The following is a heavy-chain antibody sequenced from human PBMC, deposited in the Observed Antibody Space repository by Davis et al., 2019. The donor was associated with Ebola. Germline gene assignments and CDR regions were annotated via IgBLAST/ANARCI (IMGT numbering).Heavy chain of an antibody. J-gene: IGHJ4*02. Sequence: SLKISCAASGFTFDDYAMHWVRQAPGKGLEWVSGISWNSGSIGYADSVKGRFTISRDNAKNSLYLQMNSLRDEDTAVYYCARGLDSSGWEEGGYFDYWGQGTLVTVSS. D-gene: IGHD6-19*01. CDR1: GFTFDDYA. CDR2: ISWNSGSI. CDR3: ARGLDSSGWEEGGYFDY. V-gene: IGHV3-9*01.